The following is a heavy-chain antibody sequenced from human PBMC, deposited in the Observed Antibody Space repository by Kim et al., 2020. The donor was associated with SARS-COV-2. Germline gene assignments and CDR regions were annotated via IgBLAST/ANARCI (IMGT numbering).Heavy chain of an antibody. CDR2: IYYSGST. V-gene: IGHV4-39*01. D-gene: IGHD3-10*01. J-gene: IGHJ4*02. CDR1: GGSISSSSYY. Sequence: ETLSLTCTVSGGSISSSSYYWGWIRQPPGKGLEWIGSIYYSGSTYYNPSLKSRVTISVDTSKNQFSLKLSSVTAADTAVYYCARQQALLWFGELFSTRPYYFDYWGQGTLVTVSS. CDR3: ARQQALLWFGELFSTRPYYFDY.